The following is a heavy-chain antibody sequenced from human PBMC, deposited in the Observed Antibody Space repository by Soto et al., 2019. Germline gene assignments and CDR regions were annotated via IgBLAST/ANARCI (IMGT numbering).Heavy chain of an antibody. CDR2: IYYSGST. J-gene: IGHJ6*02. D-gene: IGHD3-16*01. CDR3: ARDGANGMDV. CDR1: GVSISSGGYY. V-gene: IGHV4-31*03. Sequence: TLCLTCTVSGVSISSGGYYWSWIRQHPGKGLEWIGYIYYSGSTYYNPSLKSRVTISVDTSKNQFSLKLSSVTAADTAVYYCARDGANGMDVWGQGTKVTVSS.